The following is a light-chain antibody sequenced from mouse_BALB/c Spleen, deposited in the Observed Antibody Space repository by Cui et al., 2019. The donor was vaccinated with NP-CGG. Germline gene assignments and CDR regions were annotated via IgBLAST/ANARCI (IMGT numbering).Light chain of an antibody. Sequence: QAVVTQESALTTSPGETVTLTCRSSTGDVRTNNYANWVQEKPDHLFTGLIGGTNNRVPGVPARFSGSLIGDKAALTITGAQTEDEAIYFCALWYSNHWVFGGGTKLTVL. V-gene: IGLV1*01. CDR3: ALWYSNHWV. CDR1: TGDVRTNNY. J-gene: IGLJ1*01. CDR2: GTN.